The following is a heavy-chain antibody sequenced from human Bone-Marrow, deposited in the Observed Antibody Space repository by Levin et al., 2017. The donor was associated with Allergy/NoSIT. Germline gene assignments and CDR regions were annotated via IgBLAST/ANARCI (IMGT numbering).Heavy chain of an antibody. D-gene: IGHD6-19*01. J-gene: IGHJ4*02. CDR3: ARVSTGWNFDY. V-gene: IGHV1-2*03. CDR1: AYTFIDFPHYY. CDR2: ISPHNGGT. Sequence: LAASVKVSCEASAYTFIDFPHYYLHWVRQAPGQGLEWMGWISPHNGGTMSAHRFQGRLTMTRDTSINTAYMELSSLTSDDTAIYYCARVSTGWNFDYWGQGTLVTVSS.